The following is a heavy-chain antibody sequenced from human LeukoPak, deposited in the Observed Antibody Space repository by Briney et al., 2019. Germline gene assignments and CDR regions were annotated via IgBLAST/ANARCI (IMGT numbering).Heavy chain of an antibody. CDR1: GGTFSSYA. CDR3: AREIPSRYGSGSYPDY. CDR2: IIPIFGTA. J-gene: IGHJ4*02. Sequence: GASVKVSCKASGGTFSSYAISWVRQAPGQGLEWMGGIIPIFGTANYAQKFQGRVTITADESTSTAYMELSSLRSGDTAVYYCAREIPSRYGSGSYPDYWGQGTLVTVSS. D-gene: IGHD3-10*01. V-gene: IGHV1-69*13.